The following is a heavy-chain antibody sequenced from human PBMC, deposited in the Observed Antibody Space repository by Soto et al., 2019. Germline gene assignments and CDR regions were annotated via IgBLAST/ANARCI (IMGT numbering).Heavy chain of an antibody. CDR2: IIPIFGTA. V-gene: IGHV1-69*06. D-gene: IGHD3-22*01. J-gene: IGHJ5*02. CDR3: AGVPPLGYYDSSGYYVGGFDP. Sequence: QVQLVQSGAEVKKPGSSVKVSCKASGGTFSSYAISWVRQAPGQGLEWMGGIIPIFGTANYAQKFQGRVTITADKSTSTAYMELSSLRSEDRAVYYCAGVPPLGYYDSSGYYVGGFDPWGQGTLVTVSS. CDR1: GGTFSSYA.